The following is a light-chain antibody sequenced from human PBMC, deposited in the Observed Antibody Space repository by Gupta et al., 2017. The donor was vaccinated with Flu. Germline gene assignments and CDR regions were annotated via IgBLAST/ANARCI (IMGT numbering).Light chain of an antibody. CDR3: QQDGSAPLT. Sequence: VLTQSPGTLSLSPGERATLSCRASQSVSSSYLAWYQQKPGQAPRLLIYGASSRATGIPDRFSGSGSETDFTLTISRLEPEDVAVYYCQQDGSAPLTFGGGTKVEIK. CDR1: QSVSSSY. CDR2: GAS. V-gene: IGKV3-20*01. J-gene: IGKJ4*01.